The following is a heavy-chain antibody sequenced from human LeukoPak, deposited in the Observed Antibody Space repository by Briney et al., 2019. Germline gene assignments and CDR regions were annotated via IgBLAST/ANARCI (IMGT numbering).Heavy chain of an antibody. V-gene: IGHV3-23*01. CDR2: LIGSSGST. CDR1: GFTSTNYA. CDR3: AKGAYDYIEMGYFDS. Sequence: PGGSLRLSCAAPGFTSTNYAMNWVRQAPGKGLEWVSVLIGSSGSTDYADSVKGRSTISRDKSKNTLFLQMNSLRAEDTAIYFCAKGAYDYIEMGYFDSWGQGTLVTVSS. D-gene: IGHD5-12*01. J-gene: IGHJ4*02.